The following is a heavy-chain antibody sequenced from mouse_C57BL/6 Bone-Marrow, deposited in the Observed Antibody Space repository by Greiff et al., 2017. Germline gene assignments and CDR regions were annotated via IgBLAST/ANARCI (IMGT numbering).Heavy chain of an antibody. CDR1: GFTFSDYG. CDR2: ISSGSSTI. CDR3: AKAMDY. J-gene: IGHJ4*01. V-gene: IGHV5-17*01. Sequence: EVKLMESGGGLVKPGGSLKLSCAASGFTFSDYGMHWVRQAPETGLEWVAYISSGSSTIYYAATVKGRFTISRDNAKNTLFLQMTRLRSEDTAMYYCAKAMDYWGQGTSVTVSS.